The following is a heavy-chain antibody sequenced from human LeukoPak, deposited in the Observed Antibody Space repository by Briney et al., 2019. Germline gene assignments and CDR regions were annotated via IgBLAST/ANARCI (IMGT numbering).Heavy chain of an antibody. CDR2: IYYKGNT. CDR1: GGSIYSHY. CDR3: MRRDTGWNYSDY. J-gene: IGHJ4*02. Sequence: PSETLSLTCGVSGGSIYSHYWGWIRQPPGKGLEWIGDIYYKGNTNYNPSLKSRVTISLHTYKNHLSLTLTPEIAGDTAIYYCMRRDTGWNYSDYWGQGILVTVSS. D-gene: IGHD6-19*01. V-gene: IGHV4-59*08.